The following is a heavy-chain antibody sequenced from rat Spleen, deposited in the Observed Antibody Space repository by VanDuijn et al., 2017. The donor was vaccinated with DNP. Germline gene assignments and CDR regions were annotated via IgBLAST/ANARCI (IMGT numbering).Heavy chain of an antibody. Sequence: EVQLVESGGDLVQPGRSLKLSCVASGFTFNNYWMTWIRQVPGKGLEWVASITSSGEYAHYRDSVKGRFTISRDNAKSTLYLQMDSLRSEDTATYYCATETNYYSGDVGYFDYWGQGVMVTVSS. CDR2: ITSSGEYA. CDR3: ATETNYYSGDVGYFDY. J-gene: IGHJ2*01. V-gene: IGHV5-31*01. D-gene: IGHD1-1*01. CDR1: GFTFNNYW.